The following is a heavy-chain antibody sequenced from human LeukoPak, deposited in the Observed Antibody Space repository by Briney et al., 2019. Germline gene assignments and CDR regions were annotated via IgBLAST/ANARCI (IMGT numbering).Heavy chain of an antibody. J-gene: IGHJ4*02. CDR1: GFTFSNAW. V-gene: IGHV3-15*01. CDR3: ARDFGGIAAAGLSFDY. CDR2: IKSKAHSETT. D-gene: IGHD6-13*01. Sequence: PGGSLRLSCAASGFTFSNAWMAWVRQAPGKGLEWVGRIKSKAHSETTDYATPLKGRFTISRDDSKNTLYLQMNSLRAEDTAVYYCARDFGGIAAAGLSFDYWGQGTLVTVSS.